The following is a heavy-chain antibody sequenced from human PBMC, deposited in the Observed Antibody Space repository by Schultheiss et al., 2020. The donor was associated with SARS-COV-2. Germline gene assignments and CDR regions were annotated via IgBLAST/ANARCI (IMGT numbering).Heavy chain of an antibody. CDR3: SAKTYYYYYGMDV. Sequence: GESLKISCAASGFTFSSYWMHWVRQAPGKGLVWVSRINSDGSSTSYADSVKGRFTISRDNAKNTLYLRMNSLRAEDTAVYYCSAKTYYYYYGMDVWGQGTTVTVSS. CDR1: GFTFSSYW. J-gene: IGHJ6*02. CDR2: INSDGSST. V-gene: IGHV3-74*01.